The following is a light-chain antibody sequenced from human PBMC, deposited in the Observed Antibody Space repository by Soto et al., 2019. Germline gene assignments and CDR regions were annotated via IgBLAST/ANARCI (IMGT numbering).Light chain of an antibody. V-gene: IGKV3-11*01. CDR3: QQRSNWPLLT. Sequence: EIVLTQSPATLSLSPGERATLSCRASQSVSDYLAWYQQKPGQPPRLLIFDASNRASGIPARFSGSGSGTDFTLTISTLEPEDFAVYFCQQRSNWPLLTFGQGTRREIK. CDR2: DAS. J-gene: IGKJ5*01. CDR1: QSVSDY.